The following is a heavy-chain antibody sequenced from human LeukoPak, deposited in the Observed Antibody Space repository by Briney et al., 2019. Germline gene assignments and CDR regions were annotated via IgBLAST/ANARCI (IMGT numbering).Heavy chain of an antibody. J-gene: IGHJ4*02. CDR2: ITTSSYI. Sequence: NPGGSLRLSCAASGFTFSTYTMNWVRQAPGKGLEWVSSITTSSYIYYADSVKGRFTISRDNAKNSLYLQMSSLRAEDTAVYYCARDGYGGYWFDYWGQGTLVTVSS. V-gene: IGHV3-21*01. CDR1: GFTFSTYT. D-gene: IGHD5-12*01. CDR3: ARDGYGGYWFDY.